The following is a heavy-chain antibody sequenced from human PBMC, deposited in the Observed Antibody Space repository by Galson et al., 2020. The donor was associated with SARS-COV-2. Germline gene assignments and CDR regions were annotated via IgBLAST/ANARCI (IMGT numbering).Heavy chain of an antibody. Sequence: GESLKISCKGSGHRFTNYWIGWVRQMPGKGLEWMGIIYPGDSDTRYSPSFQGQVTISVDKSISTAYLQWSSLRASDTAMYYCARSCSSGSCYYVDYWGQGTLVTVSS. V-gene: IGHV5-51*01. CDR2: IYPGDSDT. CDR3: ARSCSSGSCYYVDY. CDR1: GHRFTNYW. D-gene: IGHD3-3*01. J-gene: IGHJ4*02.